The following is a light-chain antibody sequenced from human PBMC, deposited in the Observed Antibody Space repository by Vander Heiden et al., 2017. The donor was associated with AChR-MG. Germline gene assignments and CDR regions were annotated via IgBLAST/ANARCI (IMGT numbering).Light chain of an antibody. CDR2: GAS. CDR1: QSVSRSY. Sequence: EIVLTQSPGTLSLSPGERATLSCRASQSVSRSYLAWYQQKPGQAPRLLIYGASSRATGIPDRFSGSGSGTDFTLTISRLEPEDFAVYYCQQYETFGQGTKVEIK. J-gene: IGKJ1*01. V-gene: IGKV3-20*01. CDR3: QQYET.